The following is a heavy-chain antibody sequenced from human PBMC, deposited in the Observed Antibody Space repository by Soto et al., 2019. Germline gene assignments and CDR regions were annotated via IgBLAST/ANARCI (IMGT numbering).Heavy chain of an antibody. J-gene: IGHJ4*02. V-gene: IGHV1-18*01. D-gene: IGHD6-13*01. CDR1: GYTFTSDG. Sequence: ASVKVSCKTSGYTFTSDGISWVRQAPGHGLEWMGWISAYKGNTNCAQKFQGRVTMTRDTSTSTTYMELRSPRSDDTAVYYCARDRGSSSYYEFDYWGQGTLVTVSS. CDR3: ARDRGSSSYYEFDY. CDR2: ISAYKGNT.